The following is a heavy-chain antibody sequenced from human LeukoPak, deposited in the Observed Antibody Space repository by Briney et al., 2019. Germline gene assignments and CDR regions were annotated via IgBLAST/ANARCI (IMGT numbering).Heavy chain of an antibody. CDR3: ARVGDYYDTTQYAFDI. V-gene: IGHV4-61*01. D-gene: IGHD3-22*01. CDR2: IYYSGST. CDR1: GGSISSGSISSYY. Sequence: SETLSLTCTVSGGSISSGSISSYYWSWIRQPPGKGLEWIGYIYYSGSTYYNPSLKSRVTISVDTSKNQFSLKLSSVTAADTAVYYCARVGDYYDTTQYAFDIWGHGTMVTVSS. J-gene: IGHJ3*02.